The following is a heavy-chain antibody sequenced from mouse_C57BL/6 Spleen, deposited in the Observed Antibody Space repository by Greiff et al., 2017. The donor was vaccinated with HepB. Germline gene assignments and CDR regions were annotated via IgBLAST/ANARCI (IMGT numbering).Heavy chain of an antibody. Sequence: VQLQQSGPELVKPGASVKIPCKASGYTFTDYNMDWVKQSHGKSLEWIGDINPNNGGTIYNQKFKGKATLTVDKSCSTAYMELRSLTSEDTAVYYCARRDYYGSSYGYWGQGTTRTGSS. V-gene: IGHV1-18*01. CDR2: INPNNGGT. J-gene: IGHJ2*01. CDR3: ARRDYYGSSYGY. D-gene: IGHD1-1*01. CDR1: GYTFTDYN.